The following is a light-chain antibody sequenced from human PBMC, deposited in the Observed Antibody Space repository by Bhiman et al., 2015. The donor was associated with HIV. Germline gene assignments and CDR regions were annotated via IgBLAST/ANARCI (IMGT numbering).Light chain of an antibody. J-gene: IGLJ1*01. CDR2: EVT. Sequence: QSALTQPASVSGSPGQSITISCTGTSSAVGNYNLVSWYQRHPGKAPKLMIYEVTKRPSGVSNRFSGSKSGNTASLTISGLQAEDEADYYCCAYAGNSYVFGTGTKVTVL. CDR3: CAYAGNSYV. CDR1: SSAVGNYNL. V-gene: IGLV2-23*02.